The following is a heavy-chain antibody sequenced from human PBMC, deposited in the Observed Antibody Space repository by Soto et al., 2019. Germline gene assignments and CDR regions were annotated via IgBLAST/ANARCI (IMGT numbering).Heavy chain of an antibody. CDR2: INPNSGGT. V-gene: IGHV1-2*04. J-gene: IGHJ4*02. Sequence: GASVKVSCKASGYTFTGYYMHWVRLAPGQGLEWMGWINPNSGGTNYAQKFQGWVTMTRDTSISTAYMELSRLRSDDTAVYYCARGEYSSPLAPFHGLNSGGSCYYWGQGTLVTVSS. D-gene: IGHD2-15*01. CDR3: ARGEYSSPLAPFHGLNSGGSCYY. CDR1: GYTFTGYY.